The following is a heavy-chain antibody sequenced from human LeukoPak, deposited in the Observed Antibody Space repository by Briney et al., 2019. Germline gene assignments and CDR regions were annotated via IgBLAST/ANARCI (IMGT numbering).Heavy chain of an antibody. Sequence: ASETLSLTCTVSGYSISSGFHWGWIRQPPGKGLEWIGTIYHSGSTYYNPSLKSRVTISVDTSKNQFSPNLSSVTAADTAVYFCARNYDSSGYPFDYWGQGTLVTVSS. J-gene: IGHJ4*02. D-gene: IGHD3-22*01. CDR1: GYSISSGFH. CDR2: IYHSGST. CDR3: ARNYDSSGYPFDY. V-gene: IGHV4-38-2*02.